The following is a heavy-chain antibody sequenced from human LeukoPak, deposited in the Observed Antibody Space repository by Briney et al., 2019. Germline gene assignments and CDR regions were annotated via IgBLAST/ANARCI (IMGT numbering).Heavy chain of an antibody. Sequence: PGGSLRLSCAASGFTFSSYAMSWVRQAPGKGLEWVAVIWYDGSNKYYADSVKGRFTISRDNSKNTLYLQMNSLRAEDTAVYYCAKDRYYYDSSGTFDYWGQGTLVTVSS. J-gene: IGHJ4*02. CDR1: GFTFSSYA. V-gene: IGHV3-33*06. D-gene: IGHD3-22*01. CDR3: AKDRYYYDSSGTFDY. CDR2: IWYDGSNK.